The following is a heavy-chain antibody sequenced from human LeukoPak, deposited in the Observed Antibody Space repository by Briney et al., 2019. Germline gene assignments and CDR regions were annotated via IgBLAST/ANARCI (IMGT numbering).Heavy chain of an antibody. CDR3: ARTLSGSGISY. D-gene: IGHD3-10*01. V-gene: IGHV1-46*01. Sequence: ASVKVSCKASGYTFTSYGITWVRQAPGQGLEWMGIINPSGDGTSYPQNFQGRVTMTRDRSTSTLYMELSSLRSDDTAVYYCARTLSGSGISYWGQGTLVTVSS. J-gene: IGHJ4*02. CDR1: GYTFTSYG. CDR2: INPSGDGT.